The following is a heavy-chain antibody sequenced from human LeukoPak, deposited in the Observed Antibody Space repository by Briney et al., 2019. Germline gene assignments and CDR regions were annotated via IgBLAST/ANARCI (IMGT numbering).Heavy chain of an antibody. D-gene: IGHD1-26*01. CDR2: INPNSGGT. J-gene: IGHJ4*02. Sequence: ASVKVSCKASGYTFTGYYIHRVRQAPGQGLEWMGWINPNSGGTNYAQKFQGRVTMTRDTSISTAYMELSRLRSDDTAVYYCARDLTSGSYNDYWGQGTLVTVSS. V-gene: IGHV1-2*02. CDR3: ARDLTSGSYNDY. CDR1: GYTFTGYY.